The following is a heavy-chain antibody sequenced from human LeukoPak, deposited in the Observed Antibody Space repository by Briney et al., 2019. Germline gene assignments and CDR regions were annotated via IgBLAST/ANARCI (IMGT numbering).Heavy chain of an antibody. J-gene: IGHJ4*02. CDR2: ISYDGSNK. D-gene: IGHD6-19*01. V-gene: IGHV3-30*03. CDR1: GFTFSSYG. Sequence: GGSLRLSCAASGFTFSSYGMHWVRQAPGKGLEWVAVISYDGSNKYYADSVKGRFTISRDNSKNTLYLQMNSLRAEDTAVYYCATTPIAVAGFGFFDHWGQGTLVTVSS. CDR3: ATTPIAVAGFGFFDH.